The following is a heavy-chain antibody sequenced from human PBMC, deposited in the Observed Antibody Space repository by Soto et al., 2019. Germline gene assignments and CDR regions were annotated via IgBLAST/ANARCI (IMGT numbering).Heavy chain of an antibody. J-gene: IGHJ4*02. V-gene: IGHV1-3*01. D-gene: IGHD1-26*01. CDR2: INGGIGDM. CDR1: GYTFTKYN. CDR3: ARGLKVPRFSGSYQAYYFDY. Sequence: GASVKVSCKASGYTFTKYNIHWVRQAPGLRLEWMGWINGGIGDMRSSQKFQGRVTITRDTSASTTYLELRSLGSEDTAVYYCARGLKVPRFSGSYQAYYFDYWGQGTLVTVSS.